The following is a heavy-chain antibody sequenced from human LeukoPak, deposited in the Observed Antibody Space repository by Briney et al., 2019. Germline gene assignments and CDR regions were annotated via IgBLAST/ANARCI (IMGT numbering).Heavy chain of an antibody. D-gene: IGHD5-24*01. CDR2: IYSSGDT. CDR3: ARDLLEPEMAA. J-gene: IGHJ5*02. CDR1: GFTNY. Sequence: PGGSLRLSCGASGFTNYMNWVRQAPERGLEWVSTIYSSGDTYYADSVRGRFTIYRDKTKNMLFLQMNSLRVEDTAIYFCARDLLEPEMAAWGLGTLVTVSS. V-gene: IGHV3-53*01.